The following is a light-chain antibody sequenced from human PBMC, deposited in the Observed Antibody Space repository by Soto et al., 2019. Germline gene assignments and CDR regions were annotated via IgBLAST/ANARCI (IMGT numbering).Light chain of an antibody. CDR1: HNVLYSSDSKNY. Sequence: DIVLTQSPDSLSVSLVERATINCKSSHNVLYSSDSKNYLTWYQQRAGQPPKLLIYWASTRESGVPDRFSGSGSGTDFTLTITNLQAEDVAVYYCQQYYSSPPTFGQGTKVDIK. CDR2: WAS. J-gene: IGKJ1*01. V-gene: IGKV4-1*01. CDR3: QQYYSSPPT.